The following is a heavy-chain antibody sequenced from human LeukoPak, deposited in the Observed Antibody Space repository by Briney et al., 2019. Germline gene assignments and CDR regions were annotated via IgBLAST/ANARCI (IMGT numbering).Heavy chain of an antibody. CDR3: ATLGPYSSGWPPFDY. CDR2: ISGSGGST. J-gene: IGHJ4*02. Sequence: PGGSLRLCCAASGFTFSSYAMSWVRQAPGKGLQLVSAISGSGGSTYYADSVKGRFTISRDNSKNTLYLQMNSLRAEDTAVYYCATLGPYSSGWPPFDYWGQGTLVTVSS. V-gene: IGHV3-23*01. CDR1: GFTFSSYA. D-gene: IGHD6-19*01.